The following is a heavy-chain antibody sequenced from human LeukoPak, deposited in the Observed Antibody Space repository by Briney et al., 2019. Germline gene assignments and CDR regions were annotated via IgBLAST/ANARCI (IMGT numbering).Heavy chain of an antibody. CDR2: IYYSGST. CDR3: ARADLLYGGGVWFDP. CDR1: GGSISSYY. D-gene: IGHD4-23*01. V-gene: IGHV4-59*01. Sequence: SETLSLTCTVSGGSISSYYWSWIRQPPGKGLEWIGYIYYSGSTNYNPSLKSRVTISVDTSKNQFSLKLSSVTAADTAVYYCARADLLYGGGVWFDPWGQGTLVTVSS. J-gene: IGHJ5*02.